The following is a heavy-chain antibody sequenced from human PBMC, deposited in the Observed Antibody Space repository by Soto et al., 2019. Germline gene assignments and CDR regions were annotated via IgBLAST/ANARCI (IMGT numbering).Heavy chain of an antibody. J-gene: IGHJ4*02. V-gene: IGHV3-74*01. CDR1: GFTFSSHW. Sequence: GGSLRLSCAASGFTFSSHWMNWVRQAPGKGLVWVSRISGDGRTTSHADSVKGRFTISRDNAKNTLYLQMNSLRVEDTAVYYCARGVPNCSSSSCYFDFWGQGILVTVSS. CDR3: ARGVPNCSSSSCYFDF. D-gene: IGHD2-2*01. CDR2: ISGDGRTT.